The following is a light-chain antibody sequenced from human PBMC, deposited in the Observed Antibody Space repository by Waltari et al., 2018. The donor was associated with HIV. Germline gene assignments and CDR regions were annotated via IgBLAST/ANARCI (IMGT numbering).Light chain of an antibody. J-gene: IGLJ3*02. CDR2: RND. CDR1: TSNIGNNF. Sequence: QSVLTQPPSASGTPGQRVTISCSGSTSNIGNNFIYWYHQFPGTAPKLLIYRNDQRPSGVPDRFSGSKSGTSASLAISGLRSEDEAEYYCATWDDSLSGWVFSGGTKLTVL. CDR3: ATWDDSLSGWV. V-gene: IGLV1-47*01.